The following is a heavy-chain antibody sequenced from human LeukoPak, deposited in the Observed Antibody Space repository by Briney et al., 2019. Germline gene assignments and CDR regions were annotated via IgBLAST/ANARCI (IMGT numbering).Heavy chain of an antibody. V-gene: IGHV3-23*01. CDR2: ISGSGGST. J-gene: IGHJ4*02. Sequence: GGSLRLSCAASGFTFSSYAMSWVRQAPGKGLEWVSAISGSGGSTYYAGSVKGRFTISRDNSKNTLYLQMNSLRGEDTAVYYCAKDGPYYYGSGSYYNDYFDYWGQGTLVTVSS. D-gene: IGHD3-10*01. CDR1: GFTFSSYA. CDR3: AKDGPYYYGSGSYYNDYFDY.